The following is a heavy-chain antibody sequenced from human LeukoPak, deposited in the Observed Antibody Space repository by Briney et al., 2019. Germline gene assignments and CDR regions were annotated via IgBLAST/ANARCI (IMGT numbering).Heavy chain of an antibody. Sequence: PGGSLRLSCAASGFTFSSYWMHWVRQAPGKGLVSVSRINSDGSSTSYADSVKGRFTISRDNAKNTLYLQMNSLRAEDTAVYYCARGRYCSGGSCYDDYWGQGTLVTVSS. D-gene: IGHD2-15*01. CDR1: GFTFSSYW. J-gene: IGHJ4*02. CDR3: ARGRYCSGGSCYDDY. V-gene: IGHV3-74*01. CDR2: INSDGSST.